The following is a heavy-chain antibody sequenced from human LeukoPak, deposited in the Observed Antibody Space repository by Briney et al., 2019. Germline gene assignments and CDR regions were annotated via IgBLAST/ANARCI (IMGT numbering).Heavy chain of an antibody. Sequence: ASVKVYCKASGYTFTSYDINWVRQATGQGLEWMGWMNPNSGNTGYAQKFQGRVTMTRNTSISTAYMELSSLRSEDTAVYYCARGASISGIVGATTGDYWGQGTLVTVSS. CDR3: ARGASISGIVGATTGDY. V-gene: IGHV1-8*01. D-gene: IGHD1-26*01. J-gene: IGHJ4*02. CDR1: GYTFTSYD. CDR2: MNPNSGNT.